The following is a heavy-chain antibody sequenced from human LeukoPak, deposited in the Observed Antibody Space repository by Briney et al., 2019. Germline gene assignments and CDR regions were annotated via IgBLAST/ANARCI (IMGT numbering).Heavy chain of an antibody. V-gene: IGHV3-73*01. CDR3: TLSPGGIAVAGTDYFDY. J-gene: IGHJ4*02. D-gene: IGHD6-19*01. Sequence: GGSLRLSCAASGFTFSSYGMHWVRQAPGKGLEWVGRIRSKANSYATAYAASVKGRFTISRDDSKNTAYLQMNSLKTEDTAVYYCTLSPGGIAVAGTDYFDYWGQGTLVTVSS. CDR2: IRSKANSYAT. CDR1: GFTFSSYG.